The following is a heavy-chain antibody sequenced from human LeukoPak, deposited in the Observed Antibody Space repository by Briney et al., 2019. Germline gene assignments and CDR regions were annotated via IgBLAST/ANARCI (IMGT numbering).Heavy chain of an antibody. CDR1: GFSLSDHV. CDR3: ARAAGYGAGSYGFEI. D-gene: IGHD3-10*01. J-gene: IGHJ3*02. V-gene: IGHV3-74*01. Sequence: GGSLRLSCAASGFSLSDHVMHWVRQAPGRGLVWVSRIISHGTDTDYADAVKGRFTISRDIATNTLYLELSSLRAEDTAIYYCARAAGYGAGSYGFEIWGQGTAVTVSS. CDR2: IISHGTDT.